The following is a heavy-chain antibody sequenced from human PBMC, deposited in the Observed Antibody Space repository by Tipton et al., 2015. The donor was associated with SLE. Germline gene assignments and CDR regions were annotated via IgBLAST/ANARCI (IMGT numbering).Heavy chain of an antibody. CDR2: IYYSGST. Sequence: TLSLTCAVSGGSISSHYWSWIRQPPGKGLEWIGYIYYSGSTNYNPSLKSRVTISVDTSKNQFSLKLSSVTAADTAVYYCARGDSEQLNFDYWGQGTLVTVSS. D-gene: IGHD6-13*01. V-gene: IGHV4-59*11. CDR3: ARGDSEQLNFDY. J-gene: IGHJ4*02. CDR1: GGSISSHY.